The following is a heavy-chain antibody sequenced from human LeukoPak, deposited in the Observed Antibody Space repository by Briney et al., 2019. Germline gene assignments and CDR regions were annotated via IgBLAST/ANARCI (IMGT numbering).Heavy chain of an antibody. J-gene: IGHJ3*02. Sequence: GASVKVSCKASGGTFSSYAISWVRQAPGQGLEWMGGIIPIFGTANYAQKFQGRVTITADESTSTAYMELSSLRSEDTAVYYCARNRVGATIGDLAFDIWGQGTMVTVSS. D-gene: IGHD1-26*01. CDR1: GGTFSSYA. CDR3: ARNRVGATIGDLAFDI. V-gene: IGHV1-69*13. CDR2: IIPIFGTA.